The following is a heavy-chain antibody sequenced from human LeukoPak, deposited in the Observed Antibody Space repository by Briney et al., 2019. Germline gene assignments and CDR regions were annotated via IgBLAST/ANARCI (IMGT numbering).Heavy chain of an antibody. CDR2: ISAYNGDT. CDR3: ARESNWAYYFDY. CDR1: DYTFASYG. Sequence: ASVKVSCKASDYTFASYGINWVRQAPGQGLEWMGWISAYNGDTNSAQKLQGRVTMTTDTSTSTAYMELRSLRSDDTAVYSCARESNWAYYFDYWGQGTLVTVSS. J-gene: IGHJ4*02. D-gene: IGHD7-27*01. V-gene: IGHV1-18*01.